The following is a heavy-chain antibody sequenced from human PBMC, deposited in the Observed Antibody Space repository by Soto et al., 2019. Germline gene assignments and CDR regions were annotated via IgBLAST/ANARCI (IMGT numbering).Heavy chain of an antibody. J-gene: IGHJ4*02. CDR2: IYHTGST. V-gene: IGHV4-61*01. CDR1: GGSLSGGSYH. Sequence: PSETLSLTCTLSGGSLSGGSYHWSWIRQSPGKGLEWLAYIYHTGSTNYNPSLQSRVTISLHTSKNQFSLKVSSVTAADTAVYFCARGNLAAAGSFDYWGQGALVTVSS. CDR3: ARGNLAAAGSFDY. D-gene: IGHD6-13*01.